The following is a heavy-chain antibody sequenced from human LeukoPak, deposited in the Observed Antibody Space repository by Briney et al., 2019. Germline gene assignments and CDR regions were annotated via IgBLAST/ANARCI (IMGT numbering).Heavy chain of an antibody. J-gene: IGHJ6*04. D-gene: IGHD6-19*01. CDR3: ARVFSSGWYGSPGMDV. CDR2: IYYSGST. Sequence: PSETLSLTCTVSGGSFSSYYWSWIRQPPGKGLEWIGYIYYSGSTNYNPSLKSRVTISVDTSKNQFSLKLSSVTAADTAVYYCARVFSSGWYGSPGMDVWGKGTTVTVSS. V-gene: IGHV4-59*01. CDR1: GGSFSSYY.